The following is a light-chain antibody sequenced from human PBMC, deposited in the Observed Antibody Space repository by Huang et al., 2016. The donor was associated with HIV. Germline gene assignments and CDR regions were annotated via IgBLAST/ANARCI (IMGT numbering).Light chain of an antibody. J-gene: IGKJ2*02. CDR1: QGVSTY. CDR3: QQYDAFPCA. Sequence: EVILTQSPGTLSLSPGERATLSCRASQGVSTYLAWYQQKPGQAPRLLIYGASNRATCSPDRFSGSGSGTDFTLTISRLEPEDFAVYFCQQYDAFPCAFGQGTKLEI. V-gene: IGKV3-20*01. CDR2: GAS.